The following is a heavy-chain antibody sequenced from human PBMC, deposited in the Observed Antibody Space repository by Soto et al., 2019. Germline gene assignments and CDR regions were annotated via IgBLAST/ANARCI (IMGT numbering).Heavy chain of an antibody. CDR2: ISHDGSKK. J-gene: IGHJ4*02. CDR1: GFSFGKYA. CDR3: AKDIRSYRLSYTYYFDY. D-gene: IGHD3-16*02. Sequence: QVQLVESGGGVVQPGRSLRLSCVASGFSFGKYAMHWVRQAPGKELEWVAVISHDGSKKYSADSVMGRFTISRDNSENTLFLQVNSLRGEDTAVYYCAKDIRSYRLSYTYYFDYCGQGPLVTVSS. V-gene: IGHV3-30*18.